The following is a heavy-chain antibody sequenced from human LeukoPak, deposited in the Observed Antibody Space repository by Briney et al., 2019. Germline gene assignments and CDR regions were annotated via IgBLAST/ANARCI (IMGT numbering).Heavy chain of an antibody. Sequence: GASLRLSCAASGFTFSSYVMHWVRQAPGKGLEWVSSISSSSYFIYYADSVKGRFTISRDNSKNTLYLQMNSLRAEDTAVYYCAQEYSSSPDAFDIWGQGTMVTVSS. CDR1: GFTFSSYV. CDR3: AQEYSSSPDAFDI. CDR2: ISSSSYFI. J-gene: IGHJ3*02. V-gene: IGHV3-23*01. D-gene: IGHD6-6*01.